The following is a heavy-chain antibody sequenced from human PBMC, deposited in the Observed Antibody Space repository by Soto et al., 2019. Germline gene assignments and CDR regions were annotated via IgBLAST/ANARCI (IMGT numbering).Heavy chain of an antibody. CDR2: IFHEGNI. Sequence: SETLSLTCAVSGGSIASSDWWNWVRQTPEKGLEWIGEIFHEGNIIYNPSLKSRVTISVDKSKNQLSLELTSVTAADTALYYCARGVDCSGGSCPSYYYYYMEVWGKGTTVTVSS. J-gene: IGHJ6*03. CDR3: ARGVDCSGGSCPSYYYYYMEV. D-gene: IGHD2-15*01. CDR1: GGSIASSDW. V-gene: IGHV4-4*02.